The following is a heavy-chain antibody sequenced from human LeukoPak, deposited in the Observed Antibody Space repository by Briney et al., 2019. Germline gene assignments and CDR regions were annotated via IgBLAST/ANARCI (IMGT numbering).Heavy chain of an antibody. CDR1: GGSISDYF. CDR2: DSATGST. CDR3: ARDDLVWGGSNWFDP. J-gene: IGHJ5*01. V-gene: IGHV4-4*07. Sequence: PSETLSLTCTISGGSISDYFWTWVRQPAGKGLEWIGRDSATGSTNYNPSLKSRITMSVDTSKNQFFLKLSSVTAADTAVYYCARDDLVWGGSNWFDPWGQGTLVIVSS. D-gene: IGHD2-8*01.